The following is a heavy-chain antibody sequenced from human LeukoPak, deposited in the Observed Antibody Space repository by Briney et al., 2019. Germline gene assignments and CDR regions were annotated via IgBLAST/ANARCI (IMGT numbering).Heavy chain of an antibody. CDR1: GFTFSDYY. V-gene: IGHV3-11*06. CDR2: ISSSSSYT. J-gene: IGHJ4*02. D-gene: IGHD2-15*01. CDR3: ARDMGHGSGGSCYDY. Sequence: GGPLRLSCAASGFTFSDYYMSWIRQAPGKGLEWVSYISSSSSYTNYADSVKGRFTISRDNAKNSLYLQMNSLRAEDTAVYYCARDMGHGSGGSCYDYWGQGTLVTVSS.